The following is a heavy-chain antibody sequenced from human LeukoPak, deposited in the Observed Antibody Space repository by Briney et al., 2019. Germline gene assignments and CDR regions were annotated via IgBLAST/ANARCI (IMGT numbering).Heavy chain of an antibody. V-gene: IGHV1-8*01. CDR1: GYTFTSYD. CDR2: MNPNSGNT. D-gene: IGHD6-19*01. CDR3: ARAGLGGVAVAGRLGY. Sequence: ASVKVSCKASGYTFTSYDINWVRQATGQGLEWMGWMNPNSGNTGYAQKFQGRVTMTRNTSISTAYMELSSLRSEDTAVYYCARAGLGGVAVAGRLGYWGQGTLVTGSS. J-gene: IGHJ4*02.